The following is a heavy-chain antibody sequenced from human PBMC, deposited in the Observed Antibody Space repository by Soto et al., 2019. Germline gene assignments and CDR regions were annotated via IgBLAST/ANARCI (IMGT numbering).Heavy chain of an antibody. CDR2: IYWDDDK. CDR1: GFSLSTSGVG. CDR3: AHSLYYDSSGYYWGWFDP. D-gene: IGHD3-22*01. Sequence: QITLKESGPTLVKPTQTLTLTCTFSGFSLSTSGVGVGWIRQPPGKALEWLALIYWDDDKRYSPSLKSRLTITKDTSKNQVVLTMTNMDPVDTATYYCAHSLYYDSSGYYWGWFDPWGHGTLVTVSS. V-gene: IGHV2-5*02. J-gene: IGHJ5*02.